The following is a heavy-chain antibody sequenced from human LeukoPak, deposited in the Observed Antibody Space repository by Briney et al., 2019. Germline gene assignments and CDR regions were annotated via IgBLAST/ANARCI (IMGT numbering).Heavy chain of an antibody. V-gene: IGHV1-18*01. CDR2: ISTNNGKT. CDR1: GYTFTSYG. CDR3: ARRDLRYFYWLSSTGPLDY. J-gene: IGHJ4*02. Sequence: ASVNVSCTASGYTFTSYGISWVRQAPGQGLEWLGWISTNNGKTHYAQKLHGRVTRTTDTSTTTAYMELRSLRSDDTAVYYCARRDLRYFYWLSSTGPLDYWGQGTLVTVSS. D-gene: IGHD3-9*01.